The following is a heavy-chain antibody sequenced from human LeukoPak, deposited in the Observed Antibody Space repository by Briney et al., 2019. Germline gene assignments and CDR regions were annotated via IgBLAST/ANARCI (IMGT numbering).Heavy chain of an antibody. Sequence: GRSLRLSCAASGFTFDDYAMHWVRQAPGKGLEWVSGISWNSGSIGYADSVKGRFTISRDNAKNSLYLQMNSLRAEDTALYYCAKDGYYGEAGYYYYYMDVWGKGTTVTISS. D-gene: IGHD2/OR15-2a*01. J-gene: IGHJ6*03. CDR3: AKDGYYGEAGYYYYYMDV. V-gene: IGHV3-9*01. CDR1: GFTFDDYA. CDR2: ISWNSGSI.